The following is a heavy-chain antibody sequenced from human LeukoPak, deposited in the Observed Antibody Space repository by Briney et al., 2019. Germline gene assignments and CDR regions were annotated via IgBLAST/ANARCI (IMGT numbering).Heavy chain of an antibody. CDR3: ARDEEWELDYYYYGMDV. V-gene: IGHV3-21*01. CDR1: GFTFSSYS. CDR2: TSSSSSYI. J-gene: IGHJ6*02. D-gene: IGHD1-26*01. Sequence: GGSLRLSCAASGFTFSSYSMNWVRQAPGKGLEWVSSTSSSSSYIYYADSVKGRFTISRDNAKNSLYLQMNSLRAEDTAVYYCARDEEWELDYYYYGMDVWGQGTTVTVSS.